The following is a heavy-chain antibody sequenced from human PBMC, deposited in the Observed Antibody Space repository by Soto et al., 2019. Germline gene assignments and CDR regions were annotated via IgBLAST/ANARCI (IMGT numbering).Heavy chain of an antibody. CDR2: IWYDGSNK. CDR3: ARDPGYCSGASCYSEAFDY. CDR1: GFTFSNFG. Sequence: QVQLVESGGGVVQPGRSLRLSCAASGFTFSNFGIHWVRQAPGMGLEWVAVIWYDGSNKYYADSVKGRFTISRDNSKNTVHLQMNSLRAEDTAVYYCARDPGYCSGASCYSEAFDYWGQGTLVTVSS. D-gene: IGHD2-15*01. J-gene: IGHJ4*02. V-gene: IGHV3-33*01.